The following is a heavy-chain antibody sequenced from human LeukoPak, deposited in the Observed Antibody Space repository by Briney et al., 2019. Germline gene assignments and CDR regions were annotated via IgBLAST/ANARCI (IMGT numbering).Heavy chain of an antibody. V-gene: IGHV3-64D*06. Sequence: GGSLRLSCSASEITLSSHAMHWVRHAPGKGLEYVSAINSNGGTTYYADSVKGRFTISRDNSKNTLSLHMSSLRPEDTAVYYCVKDLGLTEYYTAFDFWGRGTLVTVSS. CDR1: EITLSSHA. CDR2: INSNGGTT. CDR3: VKDLGLTEYYTAFDF. D-gene: IGHD3-9*01. J-gene: IGHJ4*02.